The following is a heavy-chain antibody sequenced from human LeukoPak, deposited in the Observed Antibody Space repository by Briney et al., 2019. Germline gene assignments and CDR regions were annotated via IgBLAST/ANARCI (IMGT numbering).Heavy chain of an antibody. D-gene: IGHD6-19*01. J-gene: IGHJ4*02. CDR1: GYSISSGYY. CDR3: ARQGPRIAVAVEIPFDY. CDR2: IYHSGST. Sequence: SETLFLTCAVSGYSISSGYYWGWIRQPPGKGLEWIGSIYHSGSTYYNPSLKSRGTISVDTSKNQFSLKLSSVTAADTAVYYCARQGPRIAVAVEIPFDYWGQGTLVTVSS. V-gene: IGHV4-38-2*01.